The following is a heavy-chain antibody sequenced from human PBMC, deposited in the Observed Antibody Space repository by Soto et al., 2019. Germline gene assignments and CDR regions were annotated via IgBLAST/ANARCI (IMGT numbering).Heavy chain of an antibody. CDR1: RFTFSSYD. CDR3: ARGRLWFGEPPRTSYGMDV. Sequence: PGGSLRLSFAASRFTFSSYDMHWVRQATGKGLEWVSAIGTAGDTYYPGSVKGRFTISRENAKNSLYLQMNSLRAGDTAVYYCARGRLWFGEPPRTSYGMDVWGQGTTVTVSS. J-gene: IGHJ6*02. D-gene: IGHD3-10*01. V-gene: IGHV3-13*01. CDR2: IGTAGDT.